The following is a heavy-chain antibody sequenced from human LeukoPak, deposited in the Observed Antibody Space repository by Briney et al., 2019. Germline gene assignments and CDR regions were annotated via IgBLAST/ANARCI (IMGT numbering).Heavy chain of an antibody. CDR3: ARESSDWFSDAFDI. D-gene: IGHD6-19*01. J-gene: IGHJ3*02. CDR1: GFTFSSYW. CDR2: INSDGNRT. Sequence: GGSLRLSCAASGFTFSSYWMHWVRQAPGKGLVWVSRINSDGNRTNYADFVKGRFTISRDNAKNTLYVQINSLRAEDTAVYYCARESSDWFSDAFDIWGQGTVVTVSS. V-gene: IGHV3-74*01.